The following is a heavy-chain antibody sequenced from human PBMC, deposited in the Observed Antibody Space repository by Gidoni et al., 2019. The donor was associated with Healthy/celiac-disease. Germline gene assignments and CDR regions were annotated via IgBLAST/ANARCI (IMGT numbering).Heavy chain of an antibody. CDR1: GFSLSTSGVG. CDR2: IYWDDDK. D-gene: IGHD7-27*01. CDR3: AHVPGEEGPLHAPFDI. V-gene: IGHV2-5*02. J-gene: IGHJ3*02. Sequence: QITLKESGPTLVKPTQTLTLTCTFSGFSLSTSGVGVGWIRQPPGKALEWLALIYWDDDKRYSPSLKSRLTITKDTSKNQVVLTMTNMDPVDTATYYCAHVPGEEGPLHAPFDIWGQGTMVTVSS.